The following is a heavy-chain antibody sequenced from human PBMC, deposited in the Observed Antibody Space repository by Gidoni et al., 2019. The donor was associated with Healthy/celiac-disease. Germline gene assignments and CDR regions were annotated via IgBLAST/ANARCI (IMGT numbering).Heavy chain of an antibody. CDR2: IIPILGIA. Sequence: QVQLVQSGAEVKTPGSSVKVSCKASVGTFSSYAISWVRQAPGQGLEWMGRIIPILGIANYAQKFQGRVTITADKSTSTAYMELSSLRSEETAVYYCARGTGAPRRFDYWGQGTLVTVSS. D-gene: IGHD1-1*01. J-gene: IGHJ4*02. V-gene: IGHV1-69*04. CDR3: ARGTGAPRRFDY. CDR1: VGTFSSYA.